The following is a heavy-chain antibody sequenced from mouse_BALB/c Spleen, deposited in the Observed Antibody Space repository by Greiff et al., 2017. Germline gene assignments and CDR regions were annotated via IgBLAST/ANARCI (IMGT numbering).Heavy chain of an antibody. D-gene: IGHD2-4*01. CDR2: ILPGSGST. V-gene: IGHV1-9*01. J-gene: IGHJ4*01. CDR3: ARRDDYGAYYAMDY. CDR1: GYTFSSYW. Sequence: VQLVESGAELMKPGASVKISCKATGYTFSSYWIEWVKQRPGHGLEWIGEILPGSGSTNYNEKFKGKATFTADTSSNTAYMQLSSLTSEDSAVYYCARRDDYGAYYAMDYWGQGTSVTVSS.